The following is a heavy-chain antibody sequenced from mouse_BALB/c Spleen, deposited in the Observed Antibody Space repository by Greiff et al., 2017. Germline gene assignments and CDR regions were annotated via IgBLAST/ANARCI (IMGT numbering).Heavy chain of an antibody. CDR3: ARGLLWSWFAY. CDR1: GFTFSSYA. D-gene: IGHD2-1*01. V-gene: IGHV5-6-5*01. J-gene: IGHJ3*01. CDR2: ISSGGST. Sequence: DVMLVESGGGLVQPGGSRKLSCAASGFTFSSYAMSWVRQTPEKRLEWVASISSGGSTYYPDSVKGRFTISRDNARNILYLQMSSLRSEDTAMYYCARGLLWSWFAYWGQGTLVTVSA.